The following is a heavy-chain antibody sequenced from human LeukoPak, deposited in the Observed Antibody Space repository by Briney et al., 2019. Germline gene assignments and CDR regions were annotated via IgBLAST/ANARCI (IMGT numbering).Heavy chain of an antibody. V-gene: IGHV3-48*03. J-gene: IGHJ4*02. CDR2: ISSSGSTI. CDR3: ASSIVVVPAATIDEI. CDR1: GFTFSSYE. D-gene: IGHD2-2*01. Sequence: GGSLRLPCAASGFTFSSYEMNWVRQAPGKGLEWVSYISSSGSTIYYADSVKGRFTISRDNAKNSLYLQMNSLRAEDTAVYYCASSIVVVPAATIDEIWGQGTLVTVSS.